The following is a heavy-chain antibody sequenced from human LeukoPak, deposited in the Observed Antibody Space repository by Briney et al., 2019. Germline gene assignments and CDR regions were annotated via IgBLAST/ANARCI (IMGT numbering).Heavy chain of an antibody. V-gene: IGHV3-21*01. D-gene: IGHD3-3*01. CDR3: ARDRPKGASRLFVVQ. J-gene: IGHJ4*02. CDR1: GFTFSSYS. Sequence: GGSLRLSCAASGFTFSSYSMTWVRQAPGKGLEWVSSMSSGSRYIYYADSVRGRFTISRDNAKNSLYLLMNSLRAEDTAVYYCARDRPKGASRLFVVQWGQGTLVTVSS. CDR2: MSSGSRYI.